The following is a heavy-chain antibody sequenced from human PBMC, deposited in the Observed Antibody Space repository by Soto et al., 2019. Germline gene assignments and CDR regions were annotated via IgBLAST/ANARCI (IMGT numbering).Heavy chain of an antibody. CDR3: ARGRLRYFDWPKNYYYGMDV. V-gene: IGHV4-34*01. D-gene: IGHD3-9*01. Sequence: SETLSLTCAVYGGSFSGYYWSWIRQPPGKGLEWIGEINHSGSTNYNPSLKSRVTISVDTSKNQFSLKLSSVTAADTAVYYCARGRLRYFDWPKNYYYGMDVWGQGTTVTV. CDR1: GGSFSGYY. CDR2: INHSGST. J-gene: IGHJ6*02.